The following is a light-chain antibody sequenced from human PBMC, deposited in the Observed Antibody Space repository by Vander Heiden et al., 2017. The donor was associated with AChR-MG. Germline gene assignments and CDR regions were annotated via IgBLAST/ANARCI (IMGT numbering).Light chain of an antibody. CDR2: RNN. V-gene: IGLV1-47*01. J-gene: IGLJ3*02. Sequence: QSALTQPPSASGTPGQRVTIPCSGTRSNIESNLVYWYQQLPGTAPKLLIYRNNQRPSGVPDRFSGSKSGTSASLAISGLRSEDDADYYCTTWDDSLSGPVFGGGTKLTVL. CDR3: TTWDDSLSGPV. CDR1: RSNIESNL.